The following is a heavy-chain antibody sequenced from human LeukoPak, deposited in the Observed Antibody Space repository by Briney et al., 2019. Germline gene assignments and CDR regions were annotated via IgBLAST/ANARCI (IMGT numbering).Heavy chain of an antibody. D-gene: IGHD3-10*01. J-gene: IGHJ5*02. V-gene: IGHV4-39*01. CDR1: GGSISSSSYY. CDR3: ARHRLLWFGELFSWFDP. CDR2: IYYSGST. Sequence: SETLSLTCTVSGGSISSSSYYWGWIRQPPGKGLEWIGSIYYSGSTYYNPSLKSRVTISVDTSKNQFSLKLSSVTAADTAVYYCARHRLLWFGELFSWFDPWGQGTLVTVSS.